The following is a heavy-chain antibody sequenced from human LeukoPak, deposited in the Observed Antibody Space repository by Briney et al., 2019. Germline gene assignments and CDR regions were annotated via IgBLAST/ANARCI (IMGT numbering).Heavy chain of an antibody. CDR1: GYTFTSYG. V-gene: IGHV1-18*01. J-gene: IGHJ4*02. CDR2: ISVYNGNT. CDR3: ARDPLPRGVDY. D-gene: IGHD2-8*01. Sequence: ASVKVSCKASGYTFTSYGISWVRQAPGQGLEWMEWISVYNGNTNYAQKVQGRVTMTRDTSTSTAYMEVRSLRSDDTAVYYCARDPLPRGVDYWGQGTLVTVSS.